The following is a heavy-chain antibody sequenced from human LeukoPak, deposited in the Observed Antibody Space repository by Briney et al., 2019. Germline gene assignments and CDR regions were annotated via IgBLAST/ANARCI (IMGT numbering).Heavy chain of an antibody. CDR3: AKSDFWSGSDY. CDR2: INHSGST. J-gene: IGHJ4*02. CDR1: GFTFSSYT. D-gene: IGHD3-3*01. V-gene: IGHV4-34*08. Sequence: GSLRLSCAASGFTFSSYTMSWVRQPPGKGLEWIGEINHSGSTNYNPSLKSRVTISVDTSKNQFSLKLSSVTAADTAVYYCAKSDFWSGSDYWGQGTLVTVSS.